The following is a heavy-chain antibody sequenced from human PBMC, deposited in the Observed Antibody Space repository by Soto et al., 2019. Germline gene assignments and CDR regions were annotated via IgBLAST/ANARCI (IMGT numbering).Heavy chain of an antibody. CDR3: ARRNSVNDHYYLGMDV. D-gene: IGHD2-8*01. CDR2: TYYRSKWYN. V-gene: IGHV6-1*01. J-gene: IGHJ6*02. CDR1: GDSVSSNSAA. Sequence: QSQTLSLTCAISGDSVSSNSAAWNWIRQSPSRGLEWLGRTYYRSKWYNDYAVSVKSRMTINSDTSKNQFSLQLKFVTPEDTAVYYCARRNSVNDHYYLGMDVWGQGTTVTVSS.